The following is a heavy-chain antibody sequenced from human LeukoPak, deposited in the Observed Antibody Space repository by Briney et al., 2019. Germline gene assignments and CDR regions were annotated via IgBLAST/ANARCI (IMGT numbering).Heavy chain of an antibody. D-gene: IGHD2-2*03. CDR1: GYTFTGYY. CDR3: ARMSGYCSSTSCYSWFDP. V-gene: IGHV1-2*02. CDR2: INPNSGGT. J-gene: IGHJ5*02. Sequence: ASVKVSCKASGYTFTGYYMHWVRQAPGQGLEWMGWINPNSGGTNYAQKFQGRVTMTRDTSISTAYMELSRLRSDDTAVYYCARMSGYCSSTSCYSWFDPWGQGTPVTVSS.